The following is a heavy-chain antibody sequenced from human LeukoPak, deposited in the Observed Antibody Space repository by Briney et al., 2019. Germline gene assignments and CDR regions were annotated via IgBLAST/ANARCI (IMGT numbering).Heavy chain of an antibody. CDR3: AREGIQLWLFFDY. D-gene: IGHD5-18*01. CDR1: GFTFRSYS. V-gene: IGHV3-48*02. J-gene: IGHJ4*02. CDR2: ISKSSDTI. Sequence: GGSLRLSCAASGFTFRSYSTNWVRQAPGKGLEWVSYISKSSDTIKYADSVKGRFTISRDNAKNSLYLQMNSLRDEDTAVYYCAREGIQLWLFFDYWGQGTLVTVSS.